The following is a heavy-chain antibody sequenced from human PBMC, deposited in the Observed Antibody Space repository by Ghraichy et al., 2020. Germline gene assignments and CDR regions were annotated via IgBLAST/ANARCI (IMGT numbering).Heavy chain of an antibody. J-gene: IGHJ3*02. Sequence: SVKVSCKASGGTFSSYTISWVRQAPGQGLEWMGRIIPILGIANYAQKFQGRVTITADKSTSTAYMELSSLRSEDTAVYYCARAGGSGSYLPVPDAFDIWGQGTMVTVSS. D-gene: IGHD3-10*01. CDR1: GGTFSSYT. CDR2: IIPILGIA. V-gene: IGHV1-69*02. CDR3: ARAGGSGSYLPVPDAFDI.